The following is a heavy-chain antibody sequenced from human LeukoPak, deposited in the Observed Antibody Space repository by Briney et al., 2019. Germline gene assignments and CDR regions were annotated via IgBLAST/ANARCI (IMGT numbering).Heavy chain of an antibody. CDR3: ATSSMTTPLEDWFDP. J-gene: IGHJ5*02. CDR1: GYTLTELS. D-gene: IGHD4-11*01. Sequence: ASVKVSCKVSGYTLTELSMHWVRQAPGKGLEWMGGFDPEDGETIYAQKFQGRVTMTEDTSTDTAYMELSSLRSEDTAVYYCATSSMTTPLEDWFDPWGQGTLVTVSS. CDR2: FDPEDGET. V-gene: IGHV1-24*01.